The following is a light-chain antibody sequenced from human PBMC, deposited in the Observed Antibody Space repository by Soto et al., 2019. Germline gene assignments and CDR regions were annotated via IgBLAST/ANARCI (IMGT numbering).Light chain of an antibody. CDR1: QTITTW. J-gene: IGKJ1*01. V-gene: IGKV1-5*01. CDR3: QQYISYWT. Sequence: DIQMTQSPSTLSGSVGDRVTITCRASQTITTWLAWYQQKPGKAPKLLIYDASSLESGVPSRFSGGGSGTEFTLTISSLQPDDFATYYCQQYISYWTFGQGTKVDIK. CDR2: DAS.